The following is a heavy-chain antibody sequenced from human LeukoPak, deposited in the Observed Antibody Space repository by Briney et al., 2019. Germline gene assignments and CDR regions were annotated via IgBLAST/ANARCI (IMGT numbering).Heavy chain of an antibody. J-gene: IGHJ4*02. V-gene: IGHV6-1*01. CDR2: TYYRSKWYN. CDR3: ARDLGNSGWYTFDY. D-gene: IGHD6-19*01. Sequence: SQTLSLTCAISGDSASSINGAWNWIRQSPSRGLEWLGRTYYRSKWYNDYVESMKGRITISPDTSKNQFSLHLNSVTPEDTAVYYCARDLGNSGWYTFDYWGQGTLVTVSS. CDR1: GDSASSINGA.